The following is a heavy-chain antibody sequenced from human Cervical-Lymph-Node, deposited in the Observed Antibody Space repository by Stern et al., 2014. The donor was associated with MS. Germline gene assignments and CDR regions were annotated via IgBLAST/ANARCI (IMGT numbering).Heavy chain of an antibody. CDR1: GYSFISSW. Sequence: VQLVESGAEVKKPGESLKISCQGSGYSFISSWIDWVRQMPGKGLEWMAIIYPGDSDTRYNPSFQGQVTISADKSVSTAYLQWSSLKASDTAMYYCATSTGYFLLEYYFDYWGQGTLVTVSS. D-gene: IGHD6-19*01. CDR2: IYPGDSDT. J-gene: IGHJ4*02. V-gene: IGHV5-51*01. CDR3: ATSTGYFLLEYYFDY.